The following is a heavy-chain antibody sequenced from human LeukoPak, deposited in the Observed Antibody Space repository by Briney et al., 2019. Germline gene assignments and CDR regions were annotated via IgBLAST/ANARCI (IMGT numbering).Heavy chain of an antibody. V-gene: IGHV4-31*03. Sequence: SQTLSLTCTVSGGSISSGGYYWSWIRQHPGKGLEWIGYIYYSGSTYYNPSLKSRVTISVDTSKNQFSLKLSSVTAADTAVYYCARGQRGNYYYIDVWGKGTTVTVSS. CDR2: IYYSGST. D-gene: IGHD6-25*01. J-gene: IGHJ6*03. CDR1: GGSISSGGYY. CDR3: ARGQRGNYYYIDV.